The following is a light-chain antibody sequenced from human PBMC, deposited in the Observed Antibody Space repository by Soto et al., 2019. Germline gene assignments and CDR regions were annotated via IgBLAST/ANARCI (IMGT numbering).Light chain of an antibody. CDR1: SSDVGGYNY. Sequence: QSALTQPPSASGSPGQSVAISCTGTSSDVGGYNYVSWYQQHPGKAPKLIIHEVTNRPSGVSGRFSGSKSGNTAFLTISGLQAEDEAVYYCCSHSSSITWMFGGGTKVTVL. V-gene: IGLV2-8*01. CDR2: EVT. CDR3: CSHSSSITWM. J-gene: IGLJ3*02.